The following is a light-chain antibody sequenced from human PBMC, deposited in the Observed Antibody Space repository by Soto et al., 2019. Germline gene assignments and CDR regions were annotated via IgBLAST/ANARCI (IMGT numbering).Light chain of an antibody. CDR2: EGS. V-gene: IGLV2-23*01. Sequence: QSVLTQPASVSGSPGQSITISCTGTSSDVGSYNLVSWYQQHPGKAPKLMLYEGSKRPSGVSNRFSGSKSGNTASLTISGLQAEDEADYYCCSYAGSSTSVVFGGGTKVTVL. CDR3: CSYAGSSTSVV. J-gene: IGLJ2*01. CDR1: SSDVGSYNL.